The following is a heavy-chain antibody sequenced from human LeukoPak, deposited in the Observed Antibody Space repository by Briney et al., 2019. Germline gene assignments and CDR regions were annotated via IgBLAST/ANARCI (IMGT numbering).Heavy chain of an antibody. J-gene: IGHJ6*02. CDR2: IYPSSGGT. Sequence: VASVEVSFKASGYNFTNYHMHWGRPAPGQGLEWMGRIYPSSGGTNYAQKFQGRITLTTDTSINTAYMELSSLRSEDTAVYYCARAGKEPYQLLHYYYYGMDVWGQGTTVTVSS. CDR3: ARAGKEPYQLLHYYYYGMDV. V-gene: IGHV1-2*06. D-gene: IGHD2-2*01. CDR1: GYNFTNYH.